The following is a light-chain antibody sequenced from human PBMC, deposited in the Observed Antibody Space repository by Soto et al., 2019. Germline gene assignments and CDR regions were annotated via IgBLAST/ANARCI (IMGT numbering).Light chain of an antibody. J-gene: IGKJ3*01. Sequence: EIVLTQSPGTLSLSPGERATLSCRASQSINSRYLAWYQQKPGQAPRLLIYGASSRATGIPDRFSGSGSGTDFPLTISRLESEDFAVYYCQQFGSSPGFTFGPGTKVDI. CDR2: GAS. V-gene: IGKV3-20*01. CDR3: QQFGSSPGFT. CDR1: QSINSRY.